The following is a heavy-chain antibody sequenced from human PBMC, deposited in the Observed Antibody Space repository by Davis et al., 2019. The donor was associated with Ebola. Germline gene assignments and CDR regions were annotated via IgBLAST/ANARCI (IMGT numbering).Heavy chain of an antibody. CDR2: INPNSGGT. Sequence: ASVKVSCKASGYTFTGYYMHWVRQAPGQGLEWMGWINPNSGGTNYAQKFQGRVTKTRDTSISTAYMELSRLRSDDTAVYYCARAVTGIRGYYYGMDVWGQGTTVTVSS. CDR1: GYTFTGYY. CDR3: ARAVTGIRGYYYGMDV. D-gene: IGHD1-14*01. J-gene: IGHJ6*02. V-gene: IGHV1-2*02.